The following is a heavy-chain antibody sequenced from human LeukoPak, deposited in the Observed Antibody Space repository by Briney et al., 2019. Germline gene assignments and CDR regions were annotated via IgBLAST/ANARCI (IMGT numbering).Heavy chain of an antibody. CDR1: GSSISDFY. CDR2: IYYGGST. CDR3: ARDGGGIGVTGTFDY. Sequence: SETLSLTCTVSGSSISDFYWNWIRQPPGKGLEWIGFIYYGGSTHYKPPPKNRFPISVDTSENHLSLKLSSVTAADTAVYYCARDGGGIGVTGTFDYWGQGALVTVSS. J-gene: IGHJ4*02. V-gene: IGHV4-59*01. D-gene: IGHD1-14*01.